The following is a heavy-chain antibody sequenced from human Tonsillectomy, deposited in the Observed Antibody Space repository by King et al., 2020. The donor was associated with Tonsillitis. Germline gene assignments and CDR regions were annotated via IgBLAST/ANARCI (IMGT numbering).Heavy chain of an antibody. CDR3: ARDGVAVAETPFYFDY. D-gene: IGHD3-3*01. V-gene: IGHV3-21*01. Sequence: VQLVESGGGLVKPGGSLRLSCAASGFTFSSYMMNWVRQAPGKGLEWVSSISSDSRYIFYADSVKGRFTISRDNVKNSLDLQMNSLRPEDTAVYYCARDGVAVAETPFYFDYWGQGDLVTVSS. J-gene: IGHJ4*02. CDR2: ISSDSRYI. CDR1: GFTFSSYM.